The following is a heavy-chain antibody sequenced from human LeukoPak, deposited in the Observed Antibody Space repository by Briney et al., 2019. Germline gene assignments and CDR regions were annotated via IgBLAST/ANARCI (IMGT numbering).Heavy chain of an antibody. D-gene: IGHD3-10*01. CDR3: ARYPGSGSYLPSYNWFDP. CDR1: GFTFSSYW. J-gene: IGHJ5*02. Sequence: GGSLRLSCAASGFTFSSYWMSWVRQAPGKGLEWVANIKQDGSEKYYVDSVKGRFTISRDSAKNSLYLQMNSLRAEDTAVYYCARYPGSGSYLPSYNWFDPWGQGTLVTVSS. V-gene: IGHV3-7*01. CDR2: IKQDGSEK.